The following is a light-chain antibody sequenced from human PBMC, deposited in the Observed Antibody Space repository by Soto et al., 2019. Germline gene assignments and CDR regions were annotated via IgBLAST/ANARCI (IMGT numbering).Light chain of an antibody. CDR1: SSDVGSYNL. Sequence: SALTQPASVSGSPGQSITISCTGTSSDVGSYNLVSWYQQHPGKAPKLMIYEGSKRPSGVSNRFSGSKSGNTASLTISGLQAEDEADYYCCSYAGSVYVFGTGTKVTVL. V-gene: IGLV2-23*01. CDR2: EGS. CDR3: CSYAGSVYV. J-gene: IGLJ1*01.